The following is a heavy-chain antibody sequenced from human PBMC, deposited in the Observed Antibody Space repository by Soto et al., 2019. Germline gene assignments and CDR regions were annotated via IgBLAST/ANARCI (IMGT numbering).Heavy chain of an antibody. J-gene: IGHJ5*02. D-gene: IGHD3-10*01. CDR3: ARGTTMVRGVILGNWFDP. V-gene: IGHV4-30-2*01. CDR1: GGSISSGGYS. Sequence: SETLSLTCAVSGGSISSGGYSWSWIRQPPGKGLEWIGYIYHSGSTYYNPSLKSRVTISVDRSKNQFSLKLSSVTAADTAVYYCARGTTMVRGVILGNWFDPWGQGTLVTVYS. CDR2: IYHSGST.